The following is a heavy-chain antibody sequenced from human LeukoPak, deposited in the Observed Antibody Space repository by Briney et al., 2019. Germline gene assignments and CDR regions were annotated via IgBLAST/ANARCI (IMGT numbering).Heavy chain of an antibody. D-gene: IGHD2-21*02. CDR1: GFTFSTYA. CDR3: AKGGVTFSNYYMDV. V-gene: IGHV3-23*01. Sequence: GGSLRLSCAASGFTFSTYAMSWVRQAPGKGLEWVSAISVTGGSTYSADSVKGRFTISRDNSKNTLFLQMNSLRAEDTAVYYCAKGGVTFSNYYMDVWGKGTTVTVSS. CDR2: ISVTGGST. J-gene: IGHJ6*03.